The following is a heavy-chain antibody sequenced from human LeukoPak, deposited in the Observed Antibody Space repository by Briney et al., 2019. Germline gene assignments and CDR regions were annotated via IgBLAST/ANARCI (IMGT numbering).Heavy chain of an antibody. CDR3: ARDSSGYDFWSGYYNYYYGMDV. V-gene: IGHV1-2*02. Sequence: ASVKVSCKASGYTFTGSYMHWVRQAPGQGLEWMGWINPNSGGTNYAQKFQGRVTMTRDTSISTAYMELSRLRSDDTAVYYCARDSSGYDFWSGYYNYYYGMDVWGQGTTVTVSS. CDR1: GYTFTGSY. D-gene: IGHD3-3*01. J-gene: IGHJ6*02. CDR2: INPNSGGT.